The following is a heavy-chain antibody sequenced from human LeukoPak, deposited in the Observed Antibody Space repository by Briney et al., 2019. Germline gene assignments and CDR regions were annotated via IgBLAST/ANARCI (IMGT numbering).Heavy chain of an antibody. CDR3: AKQTRYDSPAGGRGFDY. Sequence: GGSLRLSCAASGFTFSRYAMSWVRQAPGKGLEWVSAISGSGGSTYYADSVKGRFTISRDNSKNTLYLQMNSLRAEDTAIYYCAKQTRYDSPAGGRGFDYWGQGTLVTVSS. CDR1: GFTFSRYA. CDR2: ISGSGGST. D-gene: IGHD3-22*01. V-gene: IGHV3-23*01. J-gene: IGHJ4*02.